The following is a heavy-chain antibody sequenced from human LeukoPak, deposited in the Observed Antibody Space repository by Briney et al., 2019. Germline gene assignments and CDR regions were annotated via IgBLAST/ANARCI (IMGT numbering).Heavy chain of an antibody. CDR1: GFTFSDYY. V-gene: IGHV3-11*01. CDR3: ARPSNPAIVVVPAATSSDGMDV. CDR2: ISSSGSNI. D-gene: IGHD2-2*01. J-gene: IGHJ6*02. Sequence: GGSLRLSCAASGFTFSDYYMSWTRQAPGKGLEWVSYISSSGSNIYYAHSVKGRFTISRDNAKNSLYLQKNSLRAENTAVYYCARPSNPAIVVVPAATSSDGMDVWGQGTTVTVSS.